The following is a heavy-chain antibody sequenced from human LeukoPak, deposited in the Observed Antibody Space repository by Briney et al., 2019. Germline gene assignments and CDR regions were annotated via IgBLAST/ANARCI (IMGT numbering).Heavy chain of an antibody. V-gene: IGHV4-59*08. CDR2: IHYNGST. Sequence: AGTLSLTCAVSGASIGNYDWSWIRRPPGKGLEWIGHIHYNGSTNYTPSLKSGGTISVDTCKNQSSLIQSTVPTAETALYYCWRHLGVNVCTTGDYGMDVWGQGTTVTVSS. CDR3: WRHLGVNVCTTGDYGMDV. J-gene: IGHJ6*02. CDR1: GASIGNYD. D-gene: IGHD2-2*01.